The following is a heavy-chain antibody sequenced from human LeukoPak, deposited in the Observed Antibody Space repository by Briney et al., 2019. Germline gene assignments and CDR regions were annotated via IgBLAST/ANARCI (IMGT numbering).Heavy chain of an antibody. CDR3: ATDHGFHYGAYFDY. Sequence: GGSLRLSCAASGFTFSSFGMHWVRQAPDKGLEWVAVISYDGSNKYSADSVKGRFTISRDNSKNTLYLQMNSLRAEDTAVYYCATDHGFHYGAYFDYWGQGTLVTVSS. CDR2: ISYDGSNK. D-gene: IGHD4-17*01. V-gene: IGHV3-30*03. CDR1: GFTFSSFG. J-gene: IGHJ4*02.